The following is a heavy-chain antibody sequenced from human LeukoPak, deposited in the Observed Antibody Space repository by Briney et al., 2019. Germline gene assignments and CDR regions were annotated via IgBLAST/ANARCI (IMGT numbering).Heavy chain of an antibody. Sequence: GGSLRLSCAASGFTFSSYDMHWVRQAPGKGLEWVAVIWYDGSNKYYADSVKGRFTISRDNSKNTLYLQMNSLRAEDTAVYYCARGGTSRGEFDYWGQGTLVTVSS. CDR3: ARGGTSRGEFDY. J-gene: IGHJ4*02. CDR1: GFTFSSYD. D-gene: IGHD1-14*01. CDR2: IWYDGSNK. V-gene: IGHV3-33*01.